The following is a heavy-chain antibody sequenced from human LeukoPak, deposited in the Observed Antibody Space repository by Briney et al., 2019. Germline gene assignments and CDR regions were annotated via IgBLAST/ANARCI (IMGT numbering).Heavy chain of an antibody. CDR1: GGSFSDYY. CDR3: ARAPRDRGYCGATSCFEYMDV. CDR2: IYHTGST. V-gene: IGHV4-59*01. J-gene: IGHJ6*03. D-gene: IGHD2-2*01. Sequence: SETLSLTCTISGGSFSDYYWSWIRQSPGKGLEWIGYIYHTGSTSYSPSLKSRVTISADTSQNQFSLKLSSVTAADTAVYYCARAPRDRGYCGATSCFEYMDVWGRGTTVTISS.